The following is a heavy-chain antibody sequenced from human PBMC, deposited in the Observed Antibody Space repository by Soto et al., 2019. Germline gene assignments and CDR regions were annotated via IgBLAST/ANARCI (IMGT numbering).Heavy chain of an antibody. CDR2: IWYDGSNK. CDR3: ARDLSEGRPYCSGGSCYGGVY. CDR1: GFTFSRYG. J-gene: IGHJ4*02. Sequence: GGSLRLSCAASGFTFSRYGMHWVRQVPGKGLEWVAVIWYDGSNKYYADSVEGRFTIARDNSKNTLYLHMNSLRAEDTAVYYCARDLSEGRPYCSGGSCYGGVYWGQGTLVTVSS. D-gene: IGHD2-15*01. V-gene: IGHV3-33*01.